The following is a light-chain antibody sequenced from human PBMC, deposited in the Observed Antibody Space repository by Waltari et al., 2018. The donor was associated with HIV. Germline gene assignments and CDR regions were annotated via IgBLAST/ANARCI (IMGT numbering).Light chain of an antibody. CDR1: QSASGD. CDR3: QQYHVRSPLT. J-gene: IGKJ4*01. Sequence: EIQLTQSPAALSLSPGERPVLSCRASQSASGDLACYHVHPGQAPTLLVYDTSVRATGVPERFRGSGSGTDFTLIITGLQSEDFAIYYCQQYHVRSPLTFGGGT. V-gene: IGKV3D-15*01. CDR2: DTS.